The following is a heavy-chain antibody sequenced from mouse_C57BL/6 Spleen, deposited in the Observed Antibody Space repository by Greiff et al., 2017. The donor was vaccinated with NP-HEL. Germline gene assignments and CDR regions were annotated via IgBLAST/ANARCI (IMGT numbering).Heavy chain of an antibody. CDR3: ESPGSLLRYYFDY. Sequence: EVMLVESGGDLVKPGGSLKLSCAASGFTFSSYGMSWVRQTPDKRLEWVATISSGGSYTYYPDSGKGRFTISRDNAKNTLYLQMSSLKSEDTAMYYRESPGSLLRYYFDYWGQGTTLTVSS. J-gene: IGHJ2*01. V-gene: IGHV5-6*01. CDR2: ISSGGSYT. D-gene: IGHD1-2*01. CDR1: GFTFSSYG.